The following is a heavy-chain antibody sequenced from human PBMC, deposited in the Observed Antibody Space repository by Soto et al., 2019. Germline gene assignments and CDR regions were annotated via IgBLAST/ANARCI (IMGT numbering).Heavy chain of an antibody. CDR1: GFSFSIYD. CDR3: AREAHCSGGSCYRYDYGLDV. J-gene: IGHJ6*02. V-gene: IGHV3-21*01. CDR2: ISSSSSSL. Sequence: GGSLRISCTASGFSFSIYDMNWVRQAPGKGLEWVSSISSSSSSLYYLDSLKGRFTVSRDNAKNSLYLQMNNLRAEDSAVYYCAREAHCSGGSCYRYDYGLDVWGQGTTVTVSS. D-gene: IGHD2-15*01.